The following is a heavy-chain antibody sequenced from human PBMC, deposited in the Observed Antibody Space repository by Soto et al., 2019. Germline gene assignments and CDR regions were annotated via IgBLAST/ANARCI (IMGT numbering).Heavy chain of an antibody. V-gene: IGHV4-61*01. D-gene: IGHD6-6*01. CDR3: ARDRGAARPSWFDP. CDR1: GGSVSSGSYY. CDR2: IYYSGST. J-gene: IGHJ5*02. Sequence: SETLSLTCPVSGGSVSSGSYYWSWIRQPPGKGLEWIGYIYYSGSTNYNPSLKSRVTISVDTSKNQFSLKLSSVTAADTAVYYCARDRGAARPSWFDPWGQGTLVTVSS.